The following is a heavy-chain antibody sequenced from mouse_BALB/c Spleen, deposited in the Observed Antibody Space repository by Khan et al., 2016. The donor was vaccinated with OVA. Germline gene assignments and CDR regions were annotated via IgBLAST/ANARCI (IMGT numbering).Heavy chain of an antibody. Sequence: EVELVESGGDLVKPGGSLKLSCSASGFTFSTYAMSWVRQTPEKRVEWVATISSGGDYIYYPDSVKGRFTISRDNAKNTLYLQMRSLRSEDTAMYYCARHNYGPFAYWGQGTLVTVSA. V-gene: IGHV5-9-3*01. J-gene: IGHJ3*01. CDR2: ISSGGDYI. CDR3: ARHNYGPFAY. D-gene: IGHD1-1*01. CDR1: GFTFSTYA.